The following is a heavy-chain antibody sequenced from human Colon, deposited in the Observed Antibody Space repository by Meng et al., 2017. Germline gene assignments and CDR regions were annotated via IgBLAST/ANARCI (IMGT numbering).Heavy chain of an antibody. V-gene: IGHV3-33*01. D-gene: IGHD3-10*01. CDR3: GRLGSQIHSVDY. CDR2: IWSDGSNK. Sequence: GGSLRLSCAASGFTFSTYGMHWVRQAPGKGLEWVTNIWSDGSNKYYADSVKGRFTISRDNSKNMLYLQMDSLRVEDTAVYYCGRLGSQIHSVDYWGQGTLVTVSS. J-gene: IGHJ4*02. CDR1: GFTFSTYG.